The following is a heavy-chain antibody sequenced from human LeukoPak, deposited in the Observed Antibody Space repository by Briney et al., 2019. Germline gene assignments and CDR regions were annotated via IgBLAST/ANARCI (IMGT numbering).Heavy chain of an antibody. CDR2: IRQDGSEK. V-gene: IGHV3-7*01. Sequence: GGSLRPSCAASVFTFSSYWMSGVRQAPGKGREWVANIRQDGSEKHYVDSVKGRFTISRDNAKNSLYLQMNSLRAEDTAVYYCARETTAAAAGRPEINWFDPWGQGTLVTVSS. D-gene: IGHD6-13*01. CDR3: ARETTAAAAGRPEINWFDP. CDR1: VFTFSSYW. J-gene: IGHJ5*02.